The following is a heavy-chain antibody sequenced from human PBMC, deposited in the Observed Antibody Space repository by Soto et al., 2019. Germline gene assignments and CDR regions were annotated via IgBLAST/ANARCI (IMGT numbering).Heavy chain of an antibody. Sequence: VGSLRLSCAASGFTFSSYWMHWVRQAPGKGLVWVSRINSDGSSTSYADSVKGRFTISRDNAKNTLYLQMNSLRAEDTAVYYCARPMYSSSSGGMDVWGQGTTVTVSS. J-gene: IGHJ6*02. D-gene: IGHD6-6*01. CDR2: INSDGSST. CDR3: ARPMYSSSSGGMDV. CDR1: GFTFSSYW. V-gene: IGHV3-74*01.